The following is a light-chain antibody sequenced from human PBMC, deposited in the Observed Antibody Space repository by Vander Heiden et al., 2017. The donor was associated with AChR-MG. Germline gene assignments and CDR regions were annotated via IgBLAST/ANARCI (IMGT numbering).Light chain of an antibody. CDR2: GAS. V-gene: IGKV3-15*01. Sequence: EIVMTQSPAILSVSPGERATLSCRASQSVRTNLAWYQHKPGQAPRLLIYGASTRATGIPARFSGSGSGTEFTLTISSLQSEDFAVYYCQQYNSWPYTFAQGTKLEI. CDR3: QQYNSWPYT. CDR1: QSVRTN. J-gene: IGKJ2*01.